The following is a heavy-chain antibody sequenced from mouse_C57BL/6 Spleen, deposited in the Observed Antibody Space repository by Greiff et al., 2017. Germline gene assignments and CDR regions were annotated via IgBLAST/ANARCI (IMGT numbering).Heavy chain of an antibody. CDR3: ARWGKNGYYFDY. J-gene: IGHJ2*01. V-gene: IGHV1-82*01. CDR1: GYAFSSSW. Sequence: QVQLKESGPELVKPGASVKISCKASGYAFSSSWMNWVKQRPGKGLEWIGRIYPGDGDTNYNGKFKGKATLTADKSSSTAYMQLSSLTSEDSAVYFCARWGKNGYYFDYWGQGTTLTVSS. CDR2: IYPGDGDT.